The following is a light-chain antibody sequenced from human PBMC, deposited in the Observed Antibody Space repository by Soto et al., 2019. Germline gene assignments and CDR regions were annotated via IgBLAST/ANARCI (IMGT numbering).Light chain of an antibody. CDR3: QSYDSSLSGYV. CDR2: DVS. Sequence: QSVLTQPRSVSGSPGQSVTISCTGTSSDVGGYNYVSWYQQHPGKAPKLMIYDVSKRPSGVPDRFSGSKSDNTAFLTISGLQAEDEADYYCQSYDSSLSGYVFGTGTKLTVL. V-gene: IGLV2-11*01. CDR1: SSDVGGYNY. J-gene: IGLJ1*01.